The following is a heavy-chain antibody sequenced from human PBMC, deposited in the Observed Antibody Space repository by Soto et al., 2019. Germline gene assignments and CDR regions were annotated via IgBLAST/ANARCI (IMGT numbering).Heavy chain of an antibody. J-gene: IGHJ4*02. V-gene: IGHV4-4*02. CDR3: ARAKTTMIVPENY. Sequence: PSETLSLTCAVSGGSISSSNWWSWVRQPPGKGLEWIGEIYFRGTTNYNPSLKSRVTISVDTSKNQFSLNLSSVTAADTAVYFCARAKTTMIVPENYWGQGTLVTVSS. D-gene: IGHD3-22*01. CDR2: IYFRGTT. CDR1: GGSISSSNW.